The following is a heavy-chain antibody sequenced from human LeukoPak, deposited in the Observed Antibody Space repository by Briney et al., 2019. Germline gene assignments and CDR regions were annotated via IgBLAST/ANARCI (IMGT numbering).Heavy chain of an antibody. CDR1: GFTFSSYA. D-gene: IGHD6-13*01. J-gene: IGHJ5*02. CDR2: ISGSGGST. Sequence: GSLRLSCAASGFTFSSYAMSWVRQAPGKGLEWVSAISGSGGSTYYADSVKGRFTISRDNSKNTLYLQMNSLRAEDTAVYYCVKEGLGSSWYEGQWFDPWGQGTLVTVSS. V-gene: IGHV3-23*01. CDR3: VKEGLGSSWYEGQWFDP.